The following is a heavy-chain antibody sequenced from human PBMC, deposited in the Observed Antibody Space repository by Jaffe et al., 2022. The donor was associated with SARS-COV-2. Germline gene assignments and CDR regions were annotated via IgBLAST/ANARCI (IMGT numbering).Heavy chain of an antibody. CDR2: IYYSGST. Sequence: QVQLQESGPGLVKPSETLSLTCTVSGGSISSYYWSWIRQPPGKGLEWIGYIYYSGSTNYNPSLKSRVTISVDTSKNQFSLKLSSVTAADTAVYYCARGIRGIFGVGGWFDPWGQGTLVTVSS. D-gene: IGHD3-3*01. CDR3: ARGIRGIFGVGGWFDP. J-gene: IGHJ5*02. V-gene: IGHV4-59*01. CDR1: GGSISSYY.